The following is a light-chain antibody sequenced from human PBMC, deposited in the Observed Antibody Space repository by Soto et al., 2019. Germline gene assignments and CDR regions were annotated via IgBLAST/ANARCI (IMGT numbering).Light chain of an antibody. Sequence: EVVLTQSPGTLSLSPGERATLSCRASRTVDGNYLAWYHQKPGQAPRLLIYDASNRATGIPARFSGSGSGTDFTLTISSLEPEDFAVYYCQQRGNRPPWTFGQGTKVDI. CDR3: QQRGNRPPWT. J-gene: IGKJ1*01. CDR2: DAS. V-gene: IGKV3-11*01. CDR1: RTVDGNY.